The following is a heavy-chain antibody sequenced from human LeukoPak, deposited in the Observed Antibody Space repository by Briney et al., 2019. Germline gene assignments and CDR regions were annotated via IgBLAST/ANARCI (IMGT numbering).Heavy chain of an antibody. D-gene: IGHD4-23*01. J-gene: IGHJ4*02. Sequence: GGSLRLSCVASGFTFSAYGMSWVRQAPGKGLEWVANIKQDGSEKYYVDSVKGRFTISRDNAKNSVYLQMNSLRAEDTALYYCAANGGPFDFWGQGILVTVSS. CDR3: AANGGPFDF. CDR2: IKQDGSEK. CDR1: GFTFSAYG. V-gene: IGHV3-7*05.